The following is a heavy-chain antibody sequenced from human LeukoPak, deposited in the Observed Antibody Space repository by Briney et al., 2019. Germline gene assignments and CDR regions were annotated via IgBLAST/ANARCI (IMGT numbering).Heavy chain of an antibody. J-gene: IGHJ4*02. D-gene: IGHD2-21*01. CDR3: ARQGPDGYWDY. V-gene: IGHV5-51*01. CDR1: GYGFTSYW. Sequence: GEALKISCKGSGYGFTSYWIGWVRPMPGKGLGWMGIIYPGDSDTRYSPSFQGQVTISADKSISTAYLQWSSLKASDTAMYYCARQGPDGYWDYWGQGTLVTVSS. CDR2: IYPGDSDT.